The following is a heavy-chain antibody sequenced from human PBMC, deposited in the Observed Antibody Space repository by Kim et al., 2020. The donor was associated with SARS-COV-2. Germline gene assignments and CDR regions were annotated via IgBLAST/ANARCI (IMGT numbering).Heavy chain of an antibody. D-gene: IGHD3-3*01. CDR1: GFTFSSYS. V-gene: IGHV3-48*02. Sequence: GGSLRLSCAASGFTFSSYSMNWVRQAPGKGLEWVSYISSSSSTIYYADSVKGRFTISRDNAKNSLYLQMNSLRDEDTAVYYCARMYYDFWSGYHGGYYYYYMDVRGKGTTVTVSS. CDR2: ISSSSSTI. CDR3: ARMYYDFWSGYHGGYYYYYMDV. J-gene: IGHJ6*03.